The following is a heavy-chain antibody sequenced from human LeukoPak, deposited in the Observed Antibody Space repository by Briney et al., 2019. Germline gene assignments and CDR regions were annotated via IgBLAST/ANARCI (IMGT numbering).Heavy chain of an antibody. CDR2: IIPIFGTA. CDR1: GGTFSSYA. V-gene: IGHV1-69*05. CDR3: ARGSGYSGRNDY. D-gene: IGHD5-12*01. Sequence: SVKVSCKASGGTFSSYAISWVRQAPGQGLEWTGGIIPIFGTANYAQKFQGRVTITTDESTSTAYMELSSLRSEDTAVYYCARGSGYSGRNDYWGQGTLVTVSS. J-gene: IGHJ4*02.